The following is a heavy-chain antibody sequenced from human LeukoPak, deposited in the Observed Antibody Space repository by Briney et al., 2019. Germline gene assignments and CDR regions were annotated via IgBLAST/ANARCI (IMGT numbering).Heavy chain of an antibody. CDR2: ISYDGSNK. Sequence: PGGSLRLSCAASGFTFSSYAMHWVRQAPGKGLEWVAVISYDGSNKYYADSVKGRFTISRDNSKNTLYLQMNSLRAEDTAVYYCARDLRWYGDYWGQGTLVTVSS. D-gene: IGHD4-23*01. CDR3: ARDLRWYGDY. CDR1: GFTFSSYA. V-gene: IGHV3-30-3*01. J-gene: IGHJ4*02.